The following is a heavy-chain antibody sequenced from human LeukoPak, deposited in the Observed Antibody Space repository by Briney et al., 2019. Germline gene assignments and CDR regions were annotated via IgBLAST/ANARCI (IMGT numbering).Heavy chain of an antibody. D-gene: IGHD6-19*01. Sequence: PSETLSLTCTVSGGSISSYCWSWIRQPPGKGLEWIGYIYYSGSTNHNPSLKSRVTISVDTSKNQFSLKLSSVTAADTAVYYCARAGSGWYLVYWGQGTLVTVSS. J-gene: IGHJ4*02. V-gene: IGHV4-59*01. CDR2: IYYSGST. CDR1: GGSISSYC. CDR3: ARAGSGWYLVY.